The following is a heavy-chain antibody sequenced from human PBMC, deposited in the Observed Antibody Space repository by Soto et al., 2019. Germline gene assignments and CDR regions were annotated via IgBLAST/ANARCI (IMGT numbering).Heavy chain of an antibody. CDR3: ARDPSLFRVRYFDY. V-gene: IGHV3-21*01. J-gene: IGHJ4*02. CDR1: GFTFSSYS. D-gene: IGHD3-10*02. Sequence: EVQLVESGGGLVKPGGSLRLSCASSGFTFSSYSMNWVRQAPGKGLEWASSISSSSSYIYYADSVKGRFTISRDNAKNSLYLQMNSLRAEDTAVYYCARDPSLFRVRYFDYWGQGTLVTVSS. CDR2: ISSSSSYI.